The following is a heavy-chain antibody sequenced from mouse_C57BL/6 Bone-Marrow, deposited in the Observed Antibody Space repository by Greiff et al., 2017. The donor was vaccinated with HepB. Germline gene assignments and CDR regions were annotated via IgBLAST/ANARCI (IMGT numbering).Heavy chain of an antibody. V-gene: IGHV2-9-1*01. CDR2: IWTGGGT. CDR3: AREIPWLPYYYAMDY. Sequence: LVAPSQSLSITCTVSGFSLTSYAISWVRQPPGKGLEWLGVIWTGGGTNYNSALKSRLSISKDNSKSQVFLKMNSLQTDDTARYYCAREIPWLPYYYAMDYWGQGTSVTVSS. J-gene: IGHJ4*01. CDR1: GFSLTSYA. D-gene: IGHD2-2*01.